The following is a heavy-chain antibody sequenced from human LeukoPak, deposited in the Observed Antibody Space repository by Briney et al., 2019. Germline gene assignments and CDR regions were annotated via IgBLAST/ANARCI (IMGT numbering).Heavy chain of an antibody. D-gene: IGHD3-22*01. Sequence: GASVKVSCKASGYTFTSYGITWVRRAPGQGLEWMGWISAFNGNTNYAQKLQGRVTMTTDTSTSTAYMELRSLRSDDTAVYYCARDQRYYDSSDRGDFDYWGQGTLVTVSS. J-gene: IGHJ4*02. CDR2: ISAFNGNT. V-gene: IGHV1-18*04. CDR1: GYTFTSYG. CDR3: ARDQRYYDSSDRGDFDY.